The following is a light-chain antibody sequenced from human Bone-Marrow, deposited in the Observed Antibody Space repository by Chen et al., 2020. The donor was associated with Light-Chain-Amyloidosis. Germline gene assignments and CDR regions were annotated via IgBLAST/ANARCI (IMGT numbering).Light chain of an antibody. CDR1: DLPTKY. J-gene: IGLJ2*01. Sequence: SYELTQPPSVSVSPGQTARITCSGDDLPTKYAYWYQQKPGQAPVLVIQRDTERPSGISDRFAGSSSGTTATLTISGVQAEDEAGYHCQSADSSGTYEVIFGGGTKLTVL. V-gene: IGLV3-25*03. CDR3: QSADSSGTYEVI. CDR2: RDT.